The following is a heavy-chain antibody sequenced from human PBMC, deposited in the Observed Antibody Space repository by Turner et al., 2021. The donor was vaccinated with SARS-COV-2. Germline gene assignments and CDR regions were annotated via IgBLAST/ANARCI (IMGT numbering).Heavy chain of an antibody. CDR3: TRSRDYYGSGTYDNYDY. D-gene: IGHD3-10*01. V-gene: IGHV3-21*02. Sequence: QLVESGRGLVKPGGSLWLPCAASPSPFSSNSMNWVRQATGKGLEWVVSINSGSSYIYYTDSLKGRVSISRDNTKRSLFLQMISLRVEDTAVYYCTRSRDYYGSGTYDNYDYWGQGTLVTVSS. CDR2: INSGSSYI. J-gene: IGHJ4*02. CDR1: PSPFSSNS.